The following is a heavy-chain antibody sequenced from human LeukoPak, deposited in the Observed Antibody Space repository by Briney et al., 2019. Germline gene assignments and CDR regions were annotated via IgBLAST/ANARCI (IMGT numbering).Heavy chain of an antibody. Sequence: GASVKVSCKASGYTFTSYAMHWVRQAPGQGLEWMGWISAYNGNTNYAQKLQGRVTMTTDTSTSTAYMELRSLRSDDTAVYYCAREPRITIFGVVYDYYYGMDVWGQGTTVTVSS. CDR3: AREPRITIFGVVYDYYYGMDV. D-gene: IGHD3-3*01. CDR1: GYTFTSYA. CDR2: ISAYNGNT. V-gene: IGHV1-18*01. J-gene: IGHJ6*02.